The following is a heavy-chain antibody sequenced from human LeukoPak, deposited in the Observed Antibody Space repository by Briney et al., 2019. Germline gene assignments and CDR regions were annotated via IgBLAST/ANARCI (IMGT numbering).Heavy chain of an antibody. CDR1: GFTFGGYA. V-gene: IGHV3-33*01. J-gene: IGHJ4*02. CDR2: IAYDGSRA. Sequence: PGGSLRLSCAGSGFTFGGYATHWFRQTPGKGLEWVAVIAYDGSRAFYADSVKGRFTISRDNSKNTMSVQMDDLRAEDTAVYYCTRYNNDHFDYWGQGTLVTVSS. D-gene: IGHD1-14*01. CDR3: TRYNNDHFDY.